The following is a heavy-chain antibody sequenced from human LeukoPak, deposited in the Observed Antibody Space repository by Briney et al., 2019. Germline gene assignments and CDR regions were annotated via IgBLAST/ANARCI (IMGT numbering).Heavy chain of an antibody. J-gene: IGHJ5*02. CDR3: AKISYYYDSSGYYGWFDP. V-gene: IGHV3-43*02. CDR2: ISGDGGNT. Sequence: GGSLRLSCAASGFTFHYYAMHWVRQVPEKGLEWVSLISGDGGNTFYADSVKGRFTISRDNSKDSLYLQMSNLRTEDTALYYCAKISYYYDSSGYYGWFDPWGQGALVTVSS. CDR1: GFTFHYYA. D-gene: IGHD3-22*01.